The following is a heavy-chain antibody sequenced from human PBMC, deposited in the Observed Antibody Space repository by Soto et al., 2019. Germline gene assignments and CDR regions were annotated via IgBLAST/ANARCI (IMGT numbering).Heavy chain of an antibody. CDR2: VNGEGSRT. D-gene: IGHD4-17*01. J-gene: IGHJ4*02. CDR3: ARVGYGDYHFDY. CDR1: GLTFSSSW. V-gene: IGHV3-74*01. Sequence: EVQLVESGGGLVQPGGSLRLSCAASGLTFSSSWMHWVRKNPGKGLVWVSRVNGEGSRTSYADSVKGRFTISRDNAKNTLYLQMNSLRADDTAVYYCARVGYGDYHFDYWGQGALVTVSS.